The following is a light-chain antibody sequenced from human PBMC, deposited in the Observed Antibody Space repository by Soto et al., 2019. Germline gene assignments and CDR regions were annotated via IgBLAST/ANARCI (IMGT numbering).Light chain of an antibody. CDR1: SSDVGGYNY. CDR3: SSYSGTNYHYV. J-gene: IGLJ1*01. Sequence: QSALTQPRSVSGSPGQSVTISCTGTSSDVGGYNYVSWYQQHPGKAPKLMIYDVSKRPSGVPDRFSGSKSGNTASLTISGLQAEDEADYYCSSYSGTNYHYVFGTGTKVTVL. V-gene: IGLV2-11*01. CDR2: DVS.